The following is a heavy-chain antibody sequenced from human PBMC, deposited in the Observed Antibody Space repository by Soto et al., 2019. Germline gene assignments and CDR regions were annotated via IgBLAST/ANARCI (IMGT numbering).Heavy chain of an antibody. Sequence: QVQLQESGPGLVKPSQTLSLTCTDSGGSISDGAYYWSWIRQPPGKGLEWIGHIYDSGNTYNNPSLKSRLTISVDTSKNHFSLNLNSVTAADTAVYYCASGLSGDKVDQWGQGTLVTVSS. CDR1: GGSISDGAYY. J-gene: IGHJ4*02. CDR2: IYDSGNT. CDR3: ASGLSGDKVDQ. V-gene: IGHV4-30-4*01. D-gene: IGHD2-21*01.